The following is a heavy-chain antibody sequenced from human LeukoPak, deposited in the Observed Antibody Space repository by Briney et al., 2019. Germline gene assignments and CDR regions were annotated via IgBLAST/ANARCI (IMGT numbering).Heavy chain of an antibody. Sequence: PSETLSLTCSVSGGAIISYYWSWIRQPAGKGPEWIGRIYPTGNIDYNPSLKTRVTMSTDLSKKQFSLRLRSVTAADTAVYYCARLKFYDSTGYSPGYYMDVWGKGTAVTVSS. CDR3: ARLKFYDSTGYSPGYYMDV. J-gene: IGHJ6*03. V-gene: IGHV4-4*07. CDR2: IYPTGNI. D-gene: IGHD3-22*01. CDR1: GGAIISYY.